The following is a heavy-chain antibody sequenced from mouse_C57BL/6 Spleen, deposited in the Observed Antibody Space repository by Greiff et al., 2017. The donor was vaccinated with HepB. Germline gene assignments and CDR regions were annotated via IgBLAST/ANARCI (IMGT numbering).Heavy chain of an antibody. CDR3: ARGDYGRFYAMDY. Sequence: QVQLQQSGAELVKPGASVKISCKASGYAFSSYWMNWVKQRPGKGLEWIGQIYPGDGDTNYNGKFKGKATLTADKSSSTAYMQLSSLTSEDSAVYFCARGDYGRFYAMDYWGQGTSVTVSS. D-gene: IGHD2-4*01. CDR1: GYAFSSYW. J-gene: IGHJ4*01. CDR2: IYPGDGDT. V-gene: IGHV1-80*01.